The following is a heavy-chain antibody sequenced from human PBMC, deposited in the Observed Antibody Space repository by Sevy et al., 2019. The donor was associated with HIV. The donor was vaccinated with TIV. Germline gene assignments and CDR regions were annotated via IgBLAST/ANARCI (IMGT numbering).Heavy chain of an antibody. D-gene: IGHD6-13*01. CDR1: GFTFSSYW. Sequence: GGSLRLSCAASGFTFSSYWKNWVRQGPGEGLEWVANINQGGNQKHYMDSVKGRFTTARDNAEKAVYLQMNSLRVADTAVYYCARGPSGAAAGRFDSWGQGTLVTVSS. J-gene: IGHJ4*02. CDR3: ARGPSGAAAGRFDS. CDR2: INQGGNQK. V-gene: IGHV3-7*01.